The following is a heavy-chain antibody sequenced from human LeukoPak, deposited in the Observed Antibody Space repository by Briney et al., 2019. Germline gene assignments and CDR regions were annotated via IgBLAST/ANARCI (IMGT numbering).Heavy chain of an antibody. V-gene: IGHV3-48*01. J-gene: IGHJ4*02. CDR2: ISSSSTI. CDR3: ARDWAFVVPAAGGLDY. Sequence: GGSLRLSCAASGFTFSSYSMNWVRQAPGKGLEWVSYISSSSTIYYADSVKGRFTISRDNAKNSLYLQMNSLRAEDTAVYYCARDWAFVVPAAGGLDYWGQGTLVTVSS. D-gene: IGHD2-2*01. CDR1: GFTFSSYS.